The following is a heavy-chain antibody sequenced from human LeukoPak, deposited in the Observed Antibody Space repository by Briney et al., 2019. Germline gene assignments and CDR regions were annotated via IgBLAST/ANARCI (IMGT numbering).Heavy chain of an antibody. CDR2: IYYSGST. D-gene: IGHD1-26*01. Sequence: SETLSLTCTVSGGSISSSSYYWGWIRQPPGKGLEWIGSIYYSGSTYYNPSLKSRVTISVDTSKNQFSLKLSSVTAADTAVYYCAILPRYSGSYYSFDYWGQGTLVTVSS. J-gene: IGHJ4*02. V-gene: IGHV4-39*01. CDR1: GGSISSSSYY. CDR3: AILPRYSGSYYSFDY.